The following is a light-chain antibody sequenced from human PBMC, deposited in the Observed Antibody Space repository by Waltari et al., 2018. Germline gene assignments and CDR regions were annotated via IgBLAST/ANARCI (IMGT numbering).Light chain of an antibody. V-gene: IGLV2-8*01. CDR2: HVT. CDR1: SSDVGSSDY. J-gene: IGLJ2*01. Sequence: QSALTQPPSVSGSPGQTVTISCAGTSSDVGSSDYVSWYQKHPGQAPKLLIYHVTKRPSGVPGRCAGSKSGNTASLTGSGLQAEEEADYYCSSNAGINNFVFGGGTKLTVL. CDR3: SSNAGINNFV.